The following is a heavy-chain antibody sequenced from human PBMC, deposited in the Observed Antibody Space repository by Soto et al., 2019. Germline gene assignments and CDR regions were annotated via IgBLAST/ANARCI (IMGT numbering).Heavy chain of an antibody. D-gene: IGHD3-3*01. CDR3: AKVPIFGVENIYDY. CDR2: MSGNGGSA. V-gene: IGHV3-23*01. CDR1: GFTFSSYA. Sequence: EVQLLESGGGLVQPGGSLRLSCAASGFTFSSYAMSWVRQAPGKGLEWVSGMSGNGGSAYYADSGKGRFTISRDNSKKTLYLQMNSLRAEDTALYYCAKVPIFGVENIYDYWGQGTLVTVSS. J-gene: IGHJ4*02.